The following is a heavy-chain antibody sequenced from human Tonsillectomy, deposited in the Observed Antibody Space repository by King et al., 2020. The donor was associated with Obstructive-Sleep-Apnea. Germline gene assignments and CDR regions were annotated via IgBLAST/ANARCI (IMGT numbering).Heavy chain of an antibody. J-gene: IGHJ1*01. CDR1: GGSISSGGYY. CDR3: ARIAAAGTLYFQH. CDR2: IYYSGST. V-gene: IGHV4-31*03. Sequence: QLQESGPGLVKPSQTLSLTCTVSGGSISSGGYYWSWIRQHPGKGLEWIGYIYYSGSTYYNPSLKSRVTISVDTSKNQFSLKLSSVTAADTAVYYCARIAAAGTLYFQHWGQGTLVTVSS. D-gene: IGHD6-13*01.